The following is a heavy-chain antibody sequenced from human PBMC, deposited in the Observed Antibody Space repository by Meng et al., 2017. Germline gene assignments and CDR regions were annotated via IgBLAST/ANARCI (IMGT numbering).Heavy chain of an antibody. V-gene: IGHV3-9*01. J-gene: IGHJ4*02. CDR3: AKVEYKSGAYYFDY. Sequence: GGSLRLSCAASGFTFDEYAMPWIREAPGKGLEWVSGISWNSGTIGYADSVKGRFTISRDNAKNSLYLQMNSLRPEDTALYYCAKVEYKSGAYYFDYWGQGTLVTVSS. CDR1: GFTFDEYA. D-gene: IGHD3-10*01. CDR2: ISWNSGTI.